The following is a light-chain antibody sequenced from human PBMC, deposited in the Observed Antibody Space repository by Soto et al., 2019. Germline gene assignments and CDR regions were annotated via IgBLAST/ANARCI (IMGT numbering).Light chain of an antibody. CDR1: RSISSW. V-gene: IGKV1-5*01. CDR2: DAS. CDR3: QQYNNYPLT. J-gene: IGKJ1*01. Sequence: DIQMRQSPSTLSASVRDRVTSTCRASRSISSWLAWYQQKPGKAPKLLIYDASSLESGVPSRFSGSGSGTEFTLTISSLQPDDFATYFCQQYNNYPLTFGQGTK.